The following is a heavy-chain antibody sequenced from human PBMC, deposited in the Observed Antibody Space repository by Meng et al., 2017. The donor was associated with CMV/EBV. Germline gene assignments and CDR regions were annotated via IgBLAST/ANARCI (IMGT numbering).Heavy chain of an antibody. D-gene: IGHD1-1*01. CDR3: ARRGLEWPRDPNYYFDY. CDR1: GFTFSSYS. CDR2: ISSSSSYI. V-gene: IGHV3-21*01. J-gene: IGHJ4*02. Sequence: GESLKISCAASGFTFSSYSMNWVRQAPGKGLEWVSSISSSSSYIYYADSVKGRFTISRDNAKNSLYLQMNSLRAEDTAVYYCARRGLEWPRDPNYYFDYWGQGTLVTVSS.